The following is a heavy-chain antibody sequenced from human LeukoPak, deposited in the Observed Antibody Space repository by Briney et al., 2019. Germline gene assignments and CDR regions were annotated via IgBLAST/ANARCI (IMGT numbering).Heavy chain of an antibody. CDR3: ATKQWLAPPPDS. Sequence: GGSLRLSCAASGFTFSKYSMLWVRQAPGKGLESVSRINTDGTVTTYADSVKGRFTVSRDNADNTMFLQMNSVRDEDTAVYYCATKQWLAPPPDSWGQGTPVTVSS. CDR1: GFTFSKYS. D-gene: IGHD6-19*01. V-gene: IGHV3-74*01. CDR2: INTDGTVT. J-gene: IGHJ4*02.